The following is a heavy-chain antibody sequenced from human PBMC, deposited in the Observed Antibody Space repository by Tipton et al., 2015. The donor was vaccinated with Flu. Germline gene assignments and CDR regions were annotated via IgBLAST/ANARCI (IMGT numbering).Heavy chain of an antibody. CDR2: INHSGSP. D-gene: IGHD6-19*01. J-gene: IGHJ5*02. V-gene: IGHV4-34*01. CDR3: ARGGGWPHSWFDP. Sequence: GLVKPSETLSLTCAVYGGSFNGYYWNWIRQSPGKGLEWIGEINHSGSPKYNPSLESRVTISADTSKKQSSLNLTSVTAADTAVYYCARGGGWPHSWFDPWGQGTLVTVSS. CDR1: GGSFNGYY.